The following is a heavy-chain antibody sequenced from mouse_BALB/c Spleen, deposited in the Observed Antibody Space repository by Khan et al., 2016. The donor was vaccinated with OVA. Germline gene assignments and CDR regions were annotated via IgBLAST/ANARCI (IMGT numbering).Heavy chain of an antibody. Sequence: QIQLVQSGPELKKPGETVKISCKASGYTFTDYVMNWVKQAPGKGLRWMGWINTYTGEPTYADDFKGRFAFSLETSASTAYLQINNLKNEDTATYFWARFHGGYWGQGTTLTVSS. CDR3: ARFHGGY. CDR2: INTYTGEP. J-gene: IGHJ2*01. V-gene: IGHV9-3-1*01. CDR1: GYTFTDYV.